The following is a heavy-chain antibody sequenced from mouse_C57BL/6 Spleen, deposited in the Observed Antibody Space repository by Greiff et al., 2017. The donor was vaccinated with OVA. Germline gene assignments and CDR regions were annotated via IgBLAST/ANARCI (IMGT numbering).Heavy chain of an antibody. CDR3: AIYGSSSYYFDY. V-gene: IGHV1-50*01. D-gene: IGHD1-1*01. CDR2: IDPSDSYT. Sequence: VQLQQPGAELVKPGASVKLSCKASGYTFTSYWLPWVHPRPGHGLELIGEIDPSDSYTKYNQKFKGKATLTVDTSSSTAYMQLSSLTSEDSAVYDCAIYGSSSYYFDYWGQGTTLTVSS. CDR1: GYTFTSYW. J-gene: IGHJ2*01.